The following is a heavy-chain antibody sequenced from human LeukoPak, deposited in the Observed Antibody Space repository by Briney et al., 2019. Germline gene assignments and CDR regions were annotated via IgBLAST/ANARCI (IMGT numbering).Heavy chain of an antibody. CDR2: INPNSGGT. V-gene: IGHV1-2*06. CDR3: ARTAYYDSSGYYD. CDR1: GYTFTGSY. D-gene: IGHD3-22*01. J-gene: IGHJ4*02. Sequence: ASVKVSCKASGYTFTGSYMHWVRQAPGQGLEWMGRINPNSGGTNYAQKFQGRVTMTRDTSISTAYMELSRLKSDDTAVYYCARTAYYDSSGYYDWGQGTLVTVSS.